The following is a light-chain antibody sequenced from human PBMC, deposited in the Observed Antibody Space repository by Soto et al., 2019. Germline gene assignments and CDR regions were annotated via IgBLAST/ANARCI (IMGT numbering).Light chain of an antibody. J-gene: IGKJ1*01. CDR1: QTIERY. CDR2: AAS. V-gene: IGKV1-39*01. Sequence: DIQMTQSPSSLSAAVGDRVTITCRASQTIERYLNWYQQRPGKPPTLLIFAASNLEDGVPQRFTASGSGTDFTLTISGLHPEDFATYYCQQTSGPPRTFGQGTKVEVK. CDR3: QQTSGPPRT.